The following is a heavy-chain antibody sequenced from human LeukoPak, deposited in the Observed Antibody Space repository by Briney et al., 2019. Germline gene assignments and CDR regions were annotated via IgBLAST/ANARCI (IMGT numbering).Heavy chain of an antibody. V-gene: IGHV1-2*02. J-gene: IGHJ6*02. CDR1: GYTFTSYY. Sequence: ASVKVSCKASGYTFTSYYMHWVRQAPGQGLEWMGWINPNSGGTNYAQKFQGRVTMTRDTSISTAYMELSRLRSDDTAVYYCARTMTTSDYGMDVWGQGTTVTVSS. D-gene: IGHD4-11*01. CDR2: INPNSGGT. CDR3: ARTMTTSDYGMDV.